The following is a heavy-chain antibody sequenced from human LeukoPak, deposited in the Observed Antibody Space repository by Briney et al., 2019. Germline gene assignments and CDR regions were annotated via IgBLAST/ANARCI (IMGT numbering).Heavy chain of an antibody. J-gene: IGHJ4*02. Sequence: GGSLRLSCAASGFTFSSYAMSWVRQAPGKGLEWVSGISGSGGTTYYADSVQGRFTISRDNSKKTLFLQMSSLRAEDTAVYYCARGNHDYGDLDYWGQGTLVTVSS. CDR3: ARGNHDYGDLDY. CDR1: GFTFSSYA. D-gene: IGHD4-17*01. V-gene: IGHV3-23*01. CDR2: ISGSGGTT.